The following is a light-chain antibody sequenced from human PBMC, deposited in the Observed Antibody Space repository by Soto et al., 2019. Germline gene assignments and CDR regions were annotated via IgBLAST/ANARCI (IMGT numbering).Light chain of an antibody. V-gene: IGKV3-20*01. CDR3: QQYGSPPPYT. J-gene: IGKJ2*01. Sequence: EIVLTQSPGTLSLSPGERATLSCRASQSVSSSYLAWYQQKPGQAPRLLIYGASSRATGIPDRFSGSGPGTDFTLTISRLEPDDFAVYYCQQYGSPPPYTFGQGTKLEIK. CDR2: GAS. CDR1: QSVSSSY.